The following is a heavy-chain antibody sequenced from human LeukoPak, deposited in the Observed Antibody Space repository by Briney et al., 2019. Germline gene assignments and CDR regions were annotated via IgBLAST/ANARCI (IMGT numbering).Heavy chain of an antibody. CDR3: AKDPNGDYIGTFDI. V-gene: IGHV3-23*01. J-gene: IGHJ3*02. CDR2: IPGSGGST. CDR1: GFTFSSYS. Sequence: PGGSLRLSCAASGFTFSSYSMNWVRQAPGKGLEWVSSIPGSGGSTQYADSVQGRFTISRDNSKNTLYLQMNSLRAEDTAVYYCAKDPNGDYIGTFDIWGRGTMVTVSS. D-gene: IGHD4-17*01.